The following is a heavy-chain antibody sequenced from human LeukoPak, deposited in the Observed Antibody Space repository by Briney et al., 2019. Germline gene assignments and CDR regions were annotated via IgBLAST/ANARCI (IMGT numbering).Heavy chain of an antibody. CDR2: ITGSGGST. Sequence: TGGSLRPSRVAPGFTLCDYAMSWGRQAPGKGLEWVSAITGSGGSTYYADSVKGRFTISRDNSKNTLYLQMNSLRADDTAVYYCAKGKDCWGQGTLVTVSS. V-gene: IGHV3-23*01. CDR1: GFTLCDYA. J-gene: IGHJ4*02. CDR3: AKGKDC.